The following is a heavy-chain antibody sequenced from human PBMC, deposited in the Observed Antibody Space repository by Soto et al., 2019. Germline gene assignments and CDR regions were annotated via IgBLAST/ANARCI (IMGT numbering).Heavy chain of an antibody. D-gene: IGHD6-19*01. CDR2: ISATGGST. V-gene: IGHV3-23*01. J-gene: IGHJ6*02. CDR1: GFTFSSYT. CDR3: AKGYEVSPPVASGWYSNYFYGVDV. Sequence: EVQLLESGGGLVQPGGSLRLSCAASGFTFSSYTMSWVRQAPGKGLEWVSGISATGGSTYYADSVKGRFTFSRDNSKNTLYLQMNSLRAEDTAVYYCAKGYEVSPPVASGWYSNYFYGVDVWGRGTTVTVSS.